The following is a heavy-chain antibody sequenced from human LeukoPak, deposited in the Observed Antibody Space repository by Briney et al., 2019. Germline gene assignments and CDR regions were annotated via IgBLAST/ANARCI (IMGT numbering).Heavy chain of an antibody. V-gene: IGHV1-2*06. CDR2: INPNSGDT. CDR1: GYTFTGYY. J-gene: IGHJ2*01. CDR3: ARTYGDYSYWYFDL. Sequence: WASVKVSCKASGYTFTGYYMHWVRQAPGQGLEWMGRINPNSGDTNYARKFQGRVTMTRDTSISTAYMDLSTLRSDDTAVYYCARTYGDYSYWYFDLWGRGTLVTVSS. D-gene: IGHD4-17*01.